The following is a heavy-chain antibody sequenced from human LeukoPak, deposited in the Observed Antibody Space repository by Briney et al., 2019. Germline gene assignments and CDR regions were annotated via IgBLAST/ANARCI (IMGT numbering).Heavy chain of an antibody. Sequence: SETLSLTCTVSGGSISSYYWSWIRQPPGKGLEWIGYIYYSGSTNYNPSLKSRVTISVDTSKNQFSLKLSSVTAADTAVYYCARHFSVATFDYWGQGTLVTVSS. J-gene: IGHJ4*02. D-gene: IGHD6-19*01. CDR1: GGSISSYY. CDR2: IYYSGST. V-gene: IGHV4-59*08. CDR3: ARHFSVATFDY.